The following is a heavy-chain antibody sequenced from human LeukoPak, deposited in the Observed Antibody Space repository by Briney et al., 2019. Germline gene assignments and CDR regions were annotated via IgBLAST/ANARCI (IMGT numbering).Heavy chain of an antibody. CDR2: IKQDGSEK. J-gene: IGHJ4*02. Sequence: GGSLSLSCAASGFTFSSYWMSWVRQAPGKGLEWVANIKQDGSEKYYVDSVKGRFTISRDNAKNSLYLQMNSLRAEDTAVYYRASVPSCSGGSCYWYYFDYWGQGTLVAVSS. V-gene: IGHV3-7*01. CDR1: GFTFSSYW. CDR3: ASVPSCSGGSCYWYYFDY. D-gene: IGHD2-15*01.